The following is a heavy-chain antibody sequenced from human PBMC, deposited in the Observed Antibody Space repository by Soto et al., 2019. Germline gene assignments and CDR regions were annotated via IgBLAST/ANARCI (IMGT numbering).Heavy chain of an antibody. V-gene: IGHV1-3*01. D-gene: IGHD6-13*01. CDR2: INAGNGNT. J-gene: IGHJ5*02. Sequence: QVQLVQSGAEVKKPGASVKVSCKASGYTFTSYAMHWVRQAPGQRLEGMGWINAGNGNTKYSQMFQGRVTITRDTSASTAYMELSSLRSEDTAVYYCARGDGSWYLNWFDPWGQGTLVTVSS. CDR3: ARGDGSWYLNWFDP. CDR1: GYTFTSYA.